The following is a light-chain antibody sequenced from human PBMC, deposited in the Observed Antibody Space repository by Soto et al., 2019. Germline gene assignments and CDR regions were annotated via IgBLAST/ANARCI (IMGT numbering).Light chain of an antibody. CDR2: LNSDGSH. V-gene: IGLV4-69*01. J-gene: IGLJ3*02. CDR3: QTWGTGIPWV. CDR1: SGHSSYA. Sequence: QLVLPQSPSASASLGASVKLTCTLSSGHSSYAIAWHQQQPEKGPRYLMKLNSDGSHSKGDGIPDRFSGSSSGAERYLPISSLQSEDEADYYCQTWGTGIPWVFGGGTKLTVL.